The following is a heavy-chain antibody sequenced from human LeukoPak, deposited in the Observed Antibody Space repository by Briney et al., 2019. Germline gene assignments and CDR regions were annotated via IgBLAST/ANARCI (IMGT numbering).Heavy chain of an antibody. Sequence: MPSETLSLTCTVSGGSISSSSYYWGWIRQPPGKGLEWIGSIYYSGSTYYNPSLKSRVTIFVDTSKNQFSLKLSSVTAADTAVYYCARHRGIITSQNIGWFDPWGQGTLVTVSS. V-gene: IGHV4-39*01. D-gene: IGHD1-14*01. J-gene: IGHJ5*02. CDR1: GGSISSSSYY. CDR2: IYYSGST. CDR3: ARHRGIITSQNIGWFDP.